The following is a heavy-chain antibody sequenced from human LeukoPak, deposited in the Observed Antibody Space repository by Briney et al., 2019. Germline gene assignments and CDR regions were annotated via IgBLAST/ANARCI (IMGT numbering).Heavy chain of an antibody. D-gene: IGHD2-15*01. Sequence: GGSLRLSCAASGFTFSSYWMHWVRQAPGKGLVWVSRINSDGSSTSYADSVKGRFTISRDNAENTLYLQMNSLRAEDTAVYSCARGADGVSSNSRGWFDPWGQGTLVTVSS. V-gene: IGHV3-74*01. CDR2: INSDGSST. J-gene: IGHJ5*02. CDR1: GFTFSSYW. CDR3: ARGADGVSSNSRGWFDP.